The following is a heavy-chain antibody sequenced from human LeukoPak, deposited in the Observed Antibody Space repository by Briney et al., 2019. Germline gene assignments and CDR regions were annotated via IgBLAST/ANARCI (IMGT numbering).Heavy chain of an antibody. CDR3: AREVSYCSGGSCPGDAFDI. D-gene: IGHD2-15*01. CDR1: GGTFSSYA. J-gene: IGHJ3*02. CDR2: IIPIFGTA. V-gene: IGHV1-69*05. Sequence: WASVKVSCKASGGTFSSYAISWVRQAPGQGLEWMGGIIPIFGTANYAQKFQGRVTITTDESTSTAYMELSSLRSEDTAVYYCAREVSYCSGGSCPGDAFDIWGQGTMVTVSS.